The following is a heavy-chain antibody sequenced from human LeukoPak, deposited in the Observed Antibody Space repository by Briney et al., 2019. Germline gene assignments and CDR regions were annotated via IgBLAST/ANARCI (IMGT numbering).Heavy chain of an antibody. J-gene: IGHJ4*02. CDR1: GFTFSSNY. Sequence: GGSLRLSCAASGFTFSSNYMSWVRQVPGKGLEWVSAISGSGGSTYYADSVKGRFTISRDNSKNTLYLQMNSLRAEDTAVYYCARATRPYFDYWGQGSLVTVSS. D-gene: IGHD1/OR15-1a*01. CDR3: ARATRPYFDY. CDR2: ISGSGGST. V-gene: IGHV3-23*01.